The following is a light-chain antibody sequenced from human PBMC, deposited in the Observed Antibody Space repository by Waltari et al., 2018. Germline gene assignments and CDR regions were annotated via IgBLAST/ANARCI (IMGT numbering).Light chain of an antibody. Sequence: QSALTQPRSVSGSPGQSVTISCTGTSSDVRSYAYFSWYQQHPGKAPKVMIYDVNKRPSGVPDRFSGSKSGNTASLTISGLQAEDEAEYYCCSYGGSYYVLGTGTEVTVL. CDR3: CSYGGSYYV. CDR1: SSDVRSYAY. CDR2: DVN. V-gene: IGLV2-11*01. J-gene: IGLJ1*01.